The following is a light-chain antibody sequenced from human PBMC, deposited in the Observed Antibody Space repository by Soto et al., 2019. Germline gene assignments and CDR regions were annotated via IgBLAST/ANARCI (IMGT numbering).Light chain of an antibody. CDR1: SSDVGSYDY. J-gene: IGLJ1*01. CDR2: EVT. V-gene: IGLV2-14*01. Sequence: QSALTQPASVSGSPGQSITMSCTGTSSDVGSYDYVSWYQQHPGKAPKLLIYEVTNRPSGVSSRFSGSKSDNTASLTISGLQAEDEADYYCSSYSSSTTRYAFGTGTKLTVL. CDR3: SSYSSSTTRYA.